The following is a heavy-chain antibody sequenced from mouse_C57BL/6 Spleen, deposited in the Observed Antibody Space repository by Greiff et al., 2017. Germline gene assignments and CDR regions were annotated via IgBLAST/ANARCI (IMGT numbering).Heavy chain of an antibody. CDR1: GYTFTDYY. Sequence: QVQLQQPGAELVRPGASVKLSCKASGYTFTDYYINWVKQRPGQGLEWIARIYPGSGNTYYNEKFKGKATLTAEKSSSASYMQLSSLTSEDSAVYFCARDTTVVMDYWGQGTSVTVSS. J-gene: IGHJ4*01. CDR2: IYPGSGNT. CDR3: ARDTTVVMDY. V-gene: IGHV1-76*01. D-gene: IGHD1-1*01.